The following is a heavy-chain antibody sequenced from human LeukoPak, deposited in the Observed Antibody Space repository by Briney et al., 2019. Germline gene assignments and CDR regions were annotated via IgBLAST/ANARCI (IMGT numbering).Heavy chain of an antibody. CDR3: ARFYDFWSGRFDY. V-gene: IGHV4-59*01. CDR2: IYYSGST. Sequence: SETLSLTCTVSGGSISSYYWSWIRQPPGKGLEWIGYIYYSGSTNYNPSLKSRVTISVDTSKNQFSLKLSSVTAADTAVYYCARFYDFWSGRFDYWGQGTLVTVSS. J-gene: IGHJ4*02. CDR1: GGSISSYY. D-gene: IGHD3-3*01.